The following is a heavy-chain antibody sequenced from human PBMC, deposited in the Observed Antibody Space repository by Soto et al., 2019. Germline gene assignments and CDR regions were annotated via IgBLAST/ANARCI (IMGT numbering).Heavy chain of an antibody. CDR1: GYTFTSYG. Sequence: TSVKVSCKASGYTFTSYGISWVRQAPGQGLEWMGWISAYNGNTNYAQKLQGRVTMTTDTSTSTAYMELRSLRSDDTAVYYCARVDRYCSSTSCYSHDYWGQGTLVTVSS. J-gene: IGHJ4*02. V-gene: IGHV1-18*01. D-gene: IGHD2-2*01. CDR2: ISAYNGNT. CDR3: ARVDRYCSSTSCYSHDY.